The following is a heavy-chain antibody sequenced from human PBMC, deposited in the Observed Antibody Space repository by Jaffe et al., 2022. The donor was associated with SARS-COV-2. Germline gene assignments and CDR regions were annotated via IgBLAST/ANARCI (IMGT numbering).Heavy chain of an antibody. J-gene: IGHJ4*02. CDR1: GGSFSGYH. CDR3: ARGQSRNSYFFRFDY. Sequence: QVQLQQWGAGLLKPSETLSLTCSVSGGSFSGYHWTWIRQPPGQGLEWIGEINPSGSTLYNPSLRSRVTMSLDTSKNQFSLRLTSVIAADSAVYFCARGQSRNSYFFRFDYWGQGDLVTVSS. D-gene: IGHD2-8*01. V-gene: IGHV4-34*01. CDR2: INPSGST.